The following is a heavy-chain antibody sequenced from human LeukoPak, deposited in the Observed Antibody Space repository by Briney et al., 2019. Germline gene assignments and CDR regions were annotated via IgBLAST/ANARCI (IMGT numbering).Heavy chain of an antibody. D-gene: IGHD1-7*01. Sequence: GGSLRLSCAASGFTFGDYVMNWVRQRPGKGPEWVSYISSGGGTTYYADSVKGRFTISRDNKNSLFLEMNSLRVEDAAVYYCARMNYISSGWGAPFDDWGQGTLVTVSS. CDR2: ISSGGGTT. CDR3: ARMNYISSGWGAPFDD. CDR1: GFTFGDYV. V-gene: IGHV3-48*03. J-gene: IGHJ4*02.